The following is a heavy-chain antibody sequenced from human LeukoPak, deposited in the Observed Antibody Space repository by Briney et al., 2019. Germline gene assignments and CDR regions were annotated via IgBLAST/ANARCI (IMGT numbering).Heavy chain of an antibody. Sequence: SETLSLTXAVSGYSISSGYYWGWIRQPPGKGLERIGSIYHSGSTFYNPSLKSRVTISVDTSKNQFSLKLSSVTAADTAVYYCARLNGGAVYFDYWGQGTLVTVSS. CDR1: GYSISSGYY. D-gene: IGHD4-23*01. J-gene: IGHJ4*02. CDR2: IYHSGST. CDR3: ARLNGGAVYFDY. V-gene: IGHV4-38-2*01.